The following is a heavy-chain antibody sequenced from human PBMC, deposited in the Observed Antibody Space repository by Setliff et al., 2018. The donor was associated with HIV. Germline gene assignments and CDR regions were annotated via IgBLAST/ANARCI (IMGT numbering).Heavy chain of an antibody. CDR3: TRDTGYILSGYRPHWYFDL. Sequence: SETLSLTCTVSGGSISRGPYYWSWIRQSAGRGLEWIGRVYPNGDTNYNPSLRSRVIISVDRSKNLFSLKLTTVTAADAAVYYCTRDTGYILSGYRPHWYFDLWGRGTLVTVSS. V-gene: IGHV4-61*02. J-gene: IGHJ2*01. CDR1: GGSISRGPYY. CDR2: VYPNGDT. D-gene: IGHD3-9*01.